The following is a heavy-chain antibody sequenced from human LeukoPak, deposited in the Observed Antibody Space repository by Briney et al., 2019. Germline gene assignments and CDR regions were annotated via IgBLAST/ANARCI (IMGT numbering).Heavy chain of an antibody. CDR1: GFTFRSYG. Sequence: TGGSLRLSCAASGFTFRSYGMSWVRQAPGKGLEWVSAISGSGGSTYYADSVKGRFTISRDNSKNTLYLQMNSLRAEDTAVYYCAKGLVGAKQYYFDYWGQGTLVTVSS. CDR3: AKGLVGAKQYYFDY. J-gene: IGHJ4*02. D-gene: IGHD1-26*01. V-gene: IGHV3-23*01. CDR2: ISGSGGST.